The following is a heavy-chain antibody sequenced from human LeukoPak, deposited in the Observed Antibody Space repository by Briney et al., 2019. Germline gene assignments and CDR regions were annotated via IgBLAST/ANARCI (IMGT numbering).Heavy chain of an antibody. CDR1: GFTLSSYA. CDR2: ISGGSGST. V-gene: IGHV3-23*01. J-gene: IGHJ4*02. Sequence: GGSLRLSCAASGFTLSSYAVSWVRQAPGKGLAWVSTISGGSGSTYCADSVKGRFTISRDNSKNTLYLQMNSLRDEDTAVYYCAKHRFESGGYHSTDWGQGTLVTVSS. CDR3: AKHRFESGGYHSTD. D-gene: IGHD3-22*01.